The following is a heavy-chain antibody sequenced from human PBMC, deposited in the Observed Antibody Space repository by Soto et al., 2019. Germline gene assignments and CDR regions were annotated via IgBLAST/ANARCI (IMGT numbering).Heavy chain of an antibody. D-gene: IGHD2-21*02. V-gene: IGHV1-69*01. CDR1: GGTFSSYA. Sequence: QVQLVQSGAEVKKPGSSVKVSCKASGGTFSSYAISWLRQAPGQGLEWMGGTIPIFDTTNYAQKFQGRVTITADESTSTAYMELSSLRSEATAVYYCARQQLHCSTNWFDPWGQGTLVTVSS. J-gene: IGHJ5*02. CDR3: ARQQLHCSTNWFDP. CDR2: TIPIFDTT.